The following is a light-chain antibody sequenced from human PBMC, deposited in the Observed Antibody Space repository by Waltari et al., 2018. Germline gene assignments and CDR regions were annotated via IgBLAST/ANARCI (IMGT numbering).Light chain of an antibody. CDR1: QTISSY. V-gene: IGKV1-17*03. Sequence: DIQITQSPSSLSASVGDRVTITCRASQTISSYLAWYQQKPGKVPKLLIYAASSLESGVPSRFSGSGSGTEFTLTISSLQPEDFATYYCQQHNSHPPTFGQGTKVEIK. CDR3: QQHNSHPPT. J-gene: IGKJ1*01. CDR2: AAS.